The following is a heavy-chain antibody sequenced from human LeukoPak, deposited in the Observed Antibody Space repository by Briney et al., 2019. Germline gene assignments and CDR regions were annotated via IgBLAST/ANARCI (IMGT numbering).Heavy chain of an antibody. CDR3: ARHTRNHGMEV. V-gene: IGHV4-31*03. D-gene: IGHD1-14*01. CDR1: GGSISSGDYS. J-gene: IGHJ6*02. Sequence: PSQTLSLICIVSGGSISSGDYSWTWIRQHPGMGLEWIGYIYNSGSTSYKPSLKSRVTISEDTSQNQFSLKLSSVTAADTAVYYCARHTRNHGMEVWGQGTTVTVSS. CDR2: IYNSGST.